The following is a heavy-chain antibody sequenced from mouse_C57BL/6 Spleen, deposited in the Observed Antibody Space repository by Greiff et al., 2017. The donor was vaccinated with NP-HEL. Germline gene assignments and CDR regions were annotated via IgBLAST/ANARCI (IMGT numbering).Heavy chain of an antibody. Sequence: EVQLQQSGPELVKPGASVKISCKASGYTFTDYYMNWVKQSHGKSLEWIGDINPNNGGTSYNQKFKGKATLTVDKSSSTAYMELRSLTSEDSAVYYCARGGLFTTVYFDYWGQGTTLTVSS. CDR2: INPNNGGT. D-gene: IGHD1-1*01. J-gene: IGHJ2*01. CDR3: ARGGLFTTVYFDY. V-gene: IGHV1-26*01. CDR1: GYTFTDYY.